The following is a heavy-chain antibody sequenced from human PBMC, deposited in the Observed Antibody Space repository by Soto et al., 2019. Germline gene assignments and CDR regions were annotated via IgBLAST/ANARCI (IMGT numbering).Heavy chain of an antibody. Sequence: QLQLQESGPGLVKPSETLSLTCTVSGGSISSSNYYWDWIRQPPGKGLEWIGSIYYSGSTYYNPSLRSRVTISVDTSKNPFSLRLSSVTAADTAVYYCARRETATIFNYWGQGTLVTVSS. V-gene: IGHV4-39*01. CDR3: ARRETATIFNY. D-gene: IGHD5-12*01. J-gene: IGHJ4*02. CDR1: GGSISSSNYY. CDR2: IYYSGST.